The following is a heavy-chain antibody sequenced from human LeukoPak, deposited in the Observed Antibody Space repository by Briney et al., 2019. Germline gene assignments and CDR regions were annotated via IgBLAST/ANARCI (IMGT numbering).Heavy chain of an antibody. CDR2: IYYRGST. CDR1: GGSISSYY. V-gene: IGHV4-59*08. J-gene: IGHJ4*02. CDR3: ARRLAVGFFDY. D-gene: IGHD6-19*01. Sequence: SQTLSLTCTVSGGSISSYYWSWIRQPPGKGLEWIGYIYYRGSTNYNPSLKSRVTVSLDTSKNQFSLKLSSMTAADTAVYYCARRLAVGFFDYWGQGSLVTVSS.